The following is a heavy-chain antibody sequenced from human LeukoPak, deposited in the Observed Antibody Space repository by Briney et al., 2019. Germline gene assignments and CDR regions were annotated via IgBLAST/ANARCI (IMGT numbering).Heavy chain of an antibody. CDR3: ARGGDTTYYYDSSGYYTKYFQH. D-gene: IGHD3-22*01. Sequence: SVKVSCKASGGTFSSYAISWVRQAPGQGLEWMGGIIPIFGTANYAQKFQGRVTITADESTSTAYMELSSLRSEDTAVYYCARGGDTTYYYDSSGYYTKYFQHWGQGTLVTVSS. J-gene: IGHJ1*01. CDR2: IIPIFGTA. V-gene: IGHV1-69*13. CDR1: GGTFSSYA.